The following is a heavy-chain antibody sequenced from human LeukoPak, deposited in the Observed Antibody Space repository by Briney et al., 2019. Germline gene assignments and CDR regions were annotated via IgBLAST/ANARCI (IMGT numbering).Heavy chain of an antibody. D-gene: IGHD1-20*01. CDR2: INPNSGGT. J-gene: IGHJ4*02. CDR3: ERGRYNSTSEDGIIDY. V-gene: IGHV1-2*02. Sequence: REASVKVSCKASGYTFTGYYMHWVRQAPGQGREWMGWINPNSGGTNYAHKFQGRVTITRDTSITTTYLELRSIRSADTAVDYCERGRYNSTSEDGIIDYWGQGTLVTVSS. CDR1: GYTFTGYY.